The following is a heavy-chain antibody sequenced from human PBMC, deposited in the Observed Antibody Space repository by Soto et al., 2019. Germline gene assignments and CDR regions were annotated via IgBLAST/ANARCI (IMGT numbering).Heavy chain of an antibody. Sequence: GGSLRLSCAASGFTFSGSYMSWIRQAPGKGLEWISYITFSGNTVYYADSLKGRFTISRDNAKNSLYLQMNRLRAEDTAVYYCARVSWREKYGMDVWGQGTTVTV. CDR1: GFTFSGSY. CDR2: ITFSGNTV. CDR3: ARVSWREKYGMDV. J-gene: IGHJ6*02. V-gene: IGHV3-11*01.